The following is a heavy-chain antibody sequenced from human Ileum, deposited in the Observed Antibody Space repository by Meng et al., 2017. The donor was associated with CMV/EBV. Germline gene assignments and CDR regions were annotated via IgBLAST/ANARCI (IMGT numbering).Heavy chain of an antibody. CDR3: ARGLPYFDY. CDR1: RYTFTSYA. CDR2: INTDTGNP. V-gene: IGHV7-4-1*02. Sequence: VSCKAARYTFTSYAIHWVRQAPGQGLEWMGWINTDTGNPTYAQGFTGRFVFSLDTSVSTAYLQISSLKAEDTAVYYCARGLPYFDYWGQGTLVTVSS. J-gene: IGHJ4*02.